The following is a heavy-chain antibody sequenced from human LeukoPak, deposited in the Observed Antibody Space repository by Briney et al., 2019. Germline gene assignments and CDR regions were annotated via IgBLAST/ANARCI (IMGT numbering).Heavy chain of an antibody. CDR2: ISYDGSTK. V-gene: IGHV3-30*03. Sequence: GGSLRLSCAASGFTFSDYGMHWVRQAPGKGLEWVAVISYDGSTKYYADSVKGRFTISRDNSKNTLYLQMNSLRAEDTAVYYCASYDFWGQGTLVTVSS. J-gene: IGHJ4*02. CDR1: GFTFSDYG. CDR3: ASYDF.